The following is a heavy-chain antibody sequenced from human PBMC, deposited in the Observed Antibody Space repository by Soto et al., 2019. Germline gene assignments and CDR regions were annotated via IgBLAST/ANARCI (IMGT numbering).Heavy chain of an antibody. CDR1: GGSISSSSYY. J-gene: IGHJ6*02. V-gene: IGHV4-39*01. CDR3: ARIRITMVRDAYYYYGMDV. D-gene: IGHD3-10*01. Sequence: SETLSLTCTVSGGSISSSSYYWGWIRQPPGKGLEWIGSIYYSGSTYYNPSLKSRVTISVDTSKNQFSLKLSSVTAADTAVYYCARIRITMVRDAYYYYGMDVWGQGTTVTVSS. CDR2: IYYSGST.